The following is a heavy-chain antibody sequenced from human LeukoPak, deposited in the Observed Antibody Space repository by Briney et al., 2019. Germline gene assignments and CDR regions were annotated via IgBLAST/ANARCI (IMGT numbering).Heavy chain of an antibody. CDR2: ISSSGSTT. Sequence: PGGSLRLSCAASGFTFSDYYMNWIRQAPGKGLEWVSYISSSGSTTYYADSVKGRFTISRDSAKNSLFLQMNSLRAEDTAVYYCARDHLYRGVIDYWGQGTLVTVSS. J-gene: IGHJ4*02. CDR1: GFTFSDYY. D-gene: IGHD3-10*01. V-gene: IGHV3-11*01. CDR3: ARDHLYRGVIDY.